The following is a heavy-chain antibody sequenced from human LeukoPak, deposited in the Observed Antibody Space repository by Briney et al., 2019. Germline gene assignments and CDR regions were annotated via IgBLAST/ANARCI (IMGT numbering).Heavy chain of an antibody. Sequence: PGGSLRLSCAASGFTFSSYWMSWVRQAPGKGLEWVANIKKDGSEKYYVDSVKGRFTISRDNAKNSLYLQMNSLRAEDTAVYYCAGLIRPGWFDPWGQGTLVTVSS. V-gene: IGHV3-7*01. CDR2: IKKDGSEK. D-gene: IGHD1-14*01. CDR1: GFTFSSYW. J-gene: IGHJ5*02. CDR3: AGLIRPGWFDP.